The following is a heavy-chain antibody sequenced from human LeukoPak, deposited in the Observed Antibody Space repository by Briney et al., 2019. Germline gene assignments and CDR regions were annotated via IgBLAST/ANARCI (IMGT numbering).Heavy chain of an antibody. CDR1: GDSISDYC. CDR2: MYYSGNT. D-gene: IGHD2-21*02. Sequence: SETLSLTCTVSGDSISDYCWSWIRQPPGKGLEWIGYMYYSGNTKYNPSLVSRVTMSIDTSKDQFSLKLSSVTAADTAVYYCARRLCGGDCYSTFSYWGQGTLVTVSS. CDR3: ARRLCGGDCYSTFSY. J-gene: IGHJ4*02. V-gene: IGHV4-59*12.